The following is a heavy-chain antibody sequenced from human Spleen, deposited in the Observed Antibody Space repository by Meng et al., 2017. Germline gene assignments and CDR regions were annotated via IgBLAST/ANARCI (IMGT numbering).Heavy chain of an antibody. D-gene: IGHD2-2*01. CDR3: ARKAGNCISTTCYSLDY. V-gene: IGHV1-2*06. J-gene: IGHJ4*02. CDR2: INPKSGDT. CDR1: GYTFPDYY. Sequence: ASVKVSCKASGYTFPDYYLHWVRRAPGQGLEWMGRINPKSGDTHYAQRFQGRVTITSDESTSTVYMELTRLTSEDTAVYFCARKAGNCISTTCYSLDYWGQGTLVTVSS.